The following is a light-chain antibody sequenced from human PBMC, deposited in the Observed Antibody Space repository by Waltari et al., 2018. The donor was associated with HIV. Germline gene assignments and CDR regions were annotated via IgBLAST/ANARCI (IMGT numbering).Light chain of an antibody. Sequence: QSAPPQPASVSGSTGPSITISCTGTSRDICHYKYVSWYQQTPGKAPKLMIYEVSNRPSGVSNRFAGSKSGNTASLTIAGLQAEDEADYYCSSYISTTTLFGTGTKVTVL. J-gene: IGLJ1*01. CDR3: SSYISTTTL. CDR1: SRDICHYKY. CDR2: EVS. V-gene: IGLV2-14*01.